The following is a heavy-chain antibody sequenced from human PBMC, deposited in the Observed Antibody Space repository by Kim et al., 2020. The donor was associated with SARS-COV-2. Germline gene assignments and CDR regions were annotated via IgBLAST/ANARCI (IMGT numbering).Heavy chain of an antibody. V-gene: IGHV3-74*01. J-gene: IGHJ4*02. CDR1: GFTFSNHW. CDR3: TRGSGSYGFDY. D-gene: IGHD1-26*01. Sequence: GGSLRLSCAASGFTFSNHWMHWVRQAPGKGPVWVSRINADRSVIEYAASVKGRFTISRDNAKSTLDLQMNSLRPEDTAVYYCTRGSGSYGFDYWGQG. CDR2: INADRSVI.